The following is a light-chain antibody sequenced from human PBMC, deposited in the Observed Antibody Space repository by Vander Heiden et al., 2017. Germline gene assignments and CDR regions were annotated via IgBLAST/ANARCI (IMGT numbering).Light chain of an antibody. CDR1: SSNIGSYY. CDR2: RNN. J-gene: IGLJ3*02. CDR3: AGWDDSLSGWV. Sequence: QSVLTQPPSASGTPGQRVTISCSGSSSNIGSYYVYWYQQLPGTAPKPLIYRNNQRPSGVPDRFSGSKSGTSASLAISGLRSEDEADYYCAGWDDSLSGWVFGGGTKLTVL. V-gene: IGLV1-47*01.